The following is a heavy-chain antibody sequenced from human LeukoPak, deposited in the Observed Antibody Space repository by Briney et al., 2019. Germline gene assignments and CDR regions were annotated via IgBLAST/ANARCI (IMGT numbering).Heavy chain of an antibody. V-gene: IGHV1-18*01. CDR2: ISADNGNT. CDR1: VYTFTSYA. Sequence: GDSVKVSCKASVYTFTSYAISWVRQAPGQGLEWMGCISADNGNTDYAQRFQGRVTMTTDTCTSTASMELSSLRSEDTAVYYCARGPYDYSYYYYMDVWGKGTTVT. CDR3: ARGPYDYSYYYYMDV. D-gene: IGHD4-17*01. J-gene: IGHJ6*03.